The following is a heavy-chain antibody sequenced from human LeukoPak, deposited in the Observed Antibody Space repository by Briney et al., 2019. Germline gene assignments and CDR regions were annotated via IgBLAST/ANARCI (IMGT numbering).Heavy chain of an antibody. V-gene: IGHV3-13*01. CDR3: VRGAAGYDY. CDR1: GLTFSTSD. D-gene: IGHD5-12*01. Sequence: GGSLRLSCVVSGLTFSTSDMHWVRQATGNGLEWISSIGTAGDTYYSPSVKGRFAISRENAGSSLYLQMNSLRVGDTATYYCVRGAAGYDYWGQGTLVTVSS. J-gene: IGHJ4*02. CDR2: IGTAGDT.